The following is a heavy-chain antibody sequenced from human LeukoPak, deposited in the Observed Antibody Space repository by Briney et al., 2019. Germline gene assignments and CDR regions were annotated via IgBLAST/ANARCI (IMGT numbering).Heavy chain of an antibody. CDR1: GFTFSSYW. V-gene: IGHV3-7*01. D-gene: IGHD4-17*01. CDR3: ARSYEGTTVTRGLGY. CDR2: VKQDGSEK. Sequence: GGSLRLSCAASGFTFSSYWMSWVRQAPGKGLEWVANVKQDGSEKYYVDSVKGRFTISRDNAKNSLYLQMNSLRAEDTAVYYCARSYEGTTVTRGLGYWGQGTLVTVSS. J-gene: IGHJ4*02.